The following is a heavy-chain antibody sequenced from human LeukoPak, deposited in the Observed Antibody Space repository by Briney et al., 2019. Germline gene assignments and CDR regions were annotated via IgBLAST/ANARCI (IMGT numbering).Heavy chain of an antibody. J-gene: IGHJ5*02. Sequence: GGSVRLSCAASGFTFSSYWMHRIRQAPGKGLVWVSRINSDGSSTSYADSVKGRFTISRDNAKNTLYLQMNSLRAEDTAVYYCARAAAETGSFRDNWFDPWGQGTLVTVSS. V-gene: IGHV3-74*01. CDR1: GFTFSSYW. CDR3: ARAAAETGSFRDNWFDP. D-gene: IGHD3-9*01. CDR2: INSDGSST.